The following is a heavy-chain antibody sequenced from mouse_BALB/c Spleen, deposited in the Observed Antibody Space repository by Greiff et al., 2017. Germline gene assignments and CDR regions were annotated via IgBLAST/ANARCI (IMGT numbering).Heavy chain of an antibody. J-gene: IGHJ2*01. CDR1: GFTFTDYY. V-gene: IGHV7-3*02. Sequence: EVKLVESGGGLVQPGGSLRLSCATSGFTFTDYYMSWVRQPPGKALEWLGFIRNKANGYKTEYSASVKGRFTISRDNSQSILYLQMNTLRAEDGATYYCARVGGTLDYWGQGTTLTVSS. CDR3: ARVGGTLDY. CDR2: IRNKANGYKT. D-gene: IGHD3-3*01.